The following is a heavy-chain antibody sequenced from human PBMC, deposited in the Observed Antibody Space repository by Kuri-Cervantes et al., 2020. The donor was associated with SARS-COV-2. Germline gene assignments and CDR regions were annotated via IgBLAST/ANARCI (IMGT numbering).Heavy chain of an antibody. CDR3: ARDRYCASTTCSLSP. D-gene: IGHD2-2*01. CDR2: ISAYNGNT. CDR1: GYTFTSYG. J-gene: IGHJ1*01. V-gene: IGHV1-18*01. Sequence: ASVKVSCKASGYTFTSYGISWVRQAPGQGLERMGWISAYNGNTNYAQKLQGRVTMTTDTSTSTAYMELRSLRSDDTAVYFCARDRYCASTTCSLSPWGQGTLVTVSS.